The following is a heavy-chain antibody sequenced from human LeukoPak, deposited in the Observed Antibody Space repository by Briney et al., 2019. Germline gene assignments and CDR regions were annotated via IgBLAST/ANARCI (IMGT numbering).Heavy chain of an antibody. J-gene: IGHJ6*04. Sequence: PGGSLRLSCAASGFTLTTSEMDWVRQAPGKGLEWVAYINSDNSVLYGDSVKGRFTISSDKATNSLYLQMNSLRAEDTAVYYCAELGITMIGGVWGKGTTVTISS. CDR2: INSDNSV. V-gene: IGHV3-48*03. CDR3: AELGITMIGGV. CDR1: GFTLTTSE. D-gene: IGHD3-10*02.